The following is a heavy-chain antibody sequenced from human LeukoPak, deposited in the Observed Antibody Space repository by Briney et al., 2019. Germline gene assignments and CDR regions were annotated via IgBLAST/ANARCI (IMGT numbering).Heavy chain of an antibody. CDR3: AKGGDSGTYYYSWFDP. CDR1: GFTFISHA. V-gene: IGHV3-23*01. CDR2: ISGSGGNT. Sequence: GGSLRLSCAASGFTFISHAMSWVRQAPGKGLEWVSTISGSGGNTFYADSVKGRFTISRDNSKNTLYLQMNSLRVEDTAVYYCAKGGDSGTYYYSWFDPWGQGTLVTVSS. J-gene: IGHJ5*02. D-gene: IGHD3-22*01.